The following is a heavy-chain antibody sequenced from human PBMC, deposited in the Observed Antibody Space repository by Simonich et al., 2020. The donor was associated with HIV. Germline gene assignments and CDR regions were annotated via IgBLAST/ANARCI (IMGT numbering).Heavy chain of an antibody. CDR1: GGSFSCYY. Sequence: QVQLQQWGAGLLKPSETLSLTCAVYGGSFSCYYWNWIRQPPGKGLEWIGEIKDSGSTNYNPSHKSRVTISVDTSKNQFSLKLSSVTAADTAVYYCARRRVTNGYFDYWGQGTLVTVSA. J-gene: IGHJ4*02. D-gene: IGHD2-21*02. CDR3: ARRRVTNGYFDY. V-gene: IGHV4-34*01. CDR2: IKDSGST.